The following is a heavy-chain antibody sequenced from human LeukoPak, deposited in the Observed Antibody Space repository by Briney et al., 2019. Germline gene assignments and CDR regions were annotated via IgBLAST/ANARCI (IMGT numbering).Heavy chain of an antibody. J-gene: IGHJ5*02. Sequence: GGSLRLSCAASGFTVSSNYMSWVRQAPGKGLEWVSVIYSGGTIYYADSVKGRFTISRDNAKNSLYLQMNSLRAEDTAVYYCARGRWFDPWGQGTLVTVSS. CDR2: IYSGGTI. V-gene: IGHV3-53*01. CDR1: GFTVSSNY. CDR3: ARGRWFDP.